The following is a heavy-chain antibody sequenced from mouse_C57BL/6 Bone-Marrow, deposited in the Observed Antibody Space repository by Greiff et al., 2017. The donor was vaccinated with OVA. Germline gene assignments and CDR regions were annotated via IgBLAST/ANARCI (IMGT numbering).Heavy chain of an antibody. D-gene: IGHD2-5*01. Sequence: QVQLKQSGAELVRPGASVTLSCKASGYTFTDYEMHWVKQTPVHGLEWIGAIDPETGGTAYNQKFKGKAILTADKSSSTAYMELRSLTSEDSAVYYCTGGYSNYYAMDYWGQGTSVTVSS. J-gene: IGHJ4*01. CDR2: IDPETGGT. V-gene: IGHV1-15*01. CDR1: GYTFTDYE. CDR3: TGGYSNYYAMDY.